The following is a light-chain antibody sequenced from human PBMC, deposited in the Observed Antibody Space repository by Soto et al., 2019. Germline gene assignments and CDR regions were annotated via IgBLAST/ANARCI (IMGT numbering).Light chain of an antibody. CDR2: EVT. Sequence: QSALTQPASVSGSPGQSITISCTGTSSDVGGYNYVSWYQQHPGKAPKPMIYEVTNRPSGVSDRFSGSKSGNTASLTISGLQAEDEADYYCSLYTSSTTYVFGTGTKVTVL. J-gene: IGLJ1*01. CDR3: SLYTSSTTYV. V-gene: IGLV2-14*01. CDR1: SSDVGGYNY.